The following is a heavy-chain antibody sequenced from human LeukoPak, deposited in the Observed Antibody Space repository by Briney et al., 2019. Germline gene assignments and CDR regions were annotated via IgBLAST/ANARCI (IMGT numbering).Heavy chain of an antibody. CDR3: ARGGGSYCSGGSCYSDY. Sequence: GASVKVSCKASGGTFSSYAISWVRQAPGQGLERMGRIIPILGIANYAQKFQGRVTITADKSTSTAYMELSSLRSEDTAVYYCARGGGSYCSGGSCYSDYWGQGTLVTVSS. D-gene: IGHD2-15*01. CDR1: GGTFSSYA. J-gene: IGHJ4*02. V-gene: IGHV1-69*04. CDR2: IIPILGIA.